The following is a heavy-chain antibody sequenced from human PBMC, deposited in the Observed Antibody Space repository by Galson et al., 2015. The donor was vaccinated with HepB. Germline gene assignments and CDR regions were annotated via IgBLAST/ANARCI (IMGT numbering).Heavy chain of an antibody. D-gene: IGHD2-15*01. CDR3: ARASGGWWKYGMDV. V-gene: IGHV3-66*01. CDR1: GFTVSSNY. Sequence: SLRLSCAASGFTVSSNYMSWVRQAPGKGLEWVSVIYSGGSTYYADSVKGRFTISRDNSKDTLYLQMNSLRAEDTAVYYCARASGGWWKYGMDVWGQGTTVTVSS. CDR2: IYSGGST. J-gene: IGHJ6*02.